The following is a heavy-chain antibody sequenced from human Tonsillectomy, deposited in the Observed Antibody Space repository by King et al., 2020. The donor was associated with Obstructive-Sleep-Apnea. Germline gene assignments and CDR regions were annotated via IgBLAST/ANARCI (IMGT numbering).Heavy chain of an antibody. CDR3: ARDLAYYDSSGYSPTPDAFDI. D-gene: IGHD3-22*01. V-gene: IGHV3-21*06. CDR2: ISSISSYR. CDR1: GFTFSSDS. J-gene: IGHJ3*02. Sequence: VQLVESGGGLVKPGGSLRLSCAASGFTFSSDSMTWVGQAPGKGLDWCLSISSISSYRYYANSVKGRFTISKDNAKNSLYLQMNSLRAEDTAVYYCARDLAYYDSSGYSPTPDAFDIWGQGTGHRLF.